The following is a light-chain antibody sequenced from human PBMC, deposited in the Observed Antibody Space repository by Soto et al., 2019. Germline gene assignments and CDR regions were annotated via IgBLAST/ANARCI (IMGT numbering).Light chain of an antibody. CDR3: SSYAGSNSYVV. V-gene: IGLV2-8*01. J-gene: IGLJ2*01. CDR2: EVS. Sequence: QSVLTQPPSASGSPGQSVTISCTGSSSDVGGYNFVSWYQQHPGKAPKLLIYEVSERPSGVPDRFSGSKSGNTASLTVSGLQADDEADYYCSSYAGSNSYVVFGGGTKVTVL. CDR1: SSDVGGYNF.